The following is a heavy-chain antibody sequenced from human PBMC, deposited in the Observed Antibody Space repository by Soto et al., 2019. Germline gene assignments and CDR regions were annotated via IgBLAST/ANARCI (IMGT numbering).Heavy chain of an antibody. Sequence: GGSLRLSCVASGFTFSPYWRSWVHQAPGKGLVWVSRINSDGTTTPYADSVKGRFTIPRDNAKNSLYLQMNSLRDEDTAVDDGASILTATGFDSWGQGTLVTVSS. V-gene: IGHV3-74*01. J-gene: IGHJ4*02. CDR1: GFTFSPYW. CDR2: INSDGTTT. D-gene: IGHD6-13*01. CDR3: ASILTATGFDS.